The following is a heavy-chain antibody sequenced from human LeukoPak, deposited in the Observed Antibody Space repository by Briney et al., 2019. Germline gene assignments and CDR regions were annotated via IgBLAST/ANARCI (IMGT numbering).Heavy chain of an antibody. J-gene: IGHJ4*02. Sequence: GGSLRLSCAASGFTFTSYAMHWVRQAPGKGLEWVALLAYDGTNEYSAHSVKGRFTISRDNSNNTVSLQMNSLRLDDTAVYYCARGGPLGDTNRFDFWGQGTLVTVSS. D-gene: IGHD3-10*01. CDR3: ARGGPLGDTNRFDF. CDR1: GFTFTSYA. V-gene: IGHV3-30*04. CDR2: LAYDGTNE.